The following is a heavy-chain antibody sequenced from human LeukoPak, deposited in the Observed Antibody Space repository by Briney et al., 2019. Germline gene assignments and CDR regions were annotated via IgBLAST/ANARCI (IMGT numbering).Heavy chain of an antibody. CDR1: GFTFSSYG. D-gene: IGHD2-2*01. V-gene: IGHV3-33*01. CDR3: ARGETQLSFDY. CDR2: IWYDGSNK. Sequence: PGGSLRLSWAASGFTFSSYGMRWGRQARGKGLEWGAVIWYDGSNKYYADSVKGRFTISRDNSKNTLYLQMNSLSAEDTAVYYCARGETQLSFDYWGQGPLVTVSS. J-gene: IGHJ4*02.